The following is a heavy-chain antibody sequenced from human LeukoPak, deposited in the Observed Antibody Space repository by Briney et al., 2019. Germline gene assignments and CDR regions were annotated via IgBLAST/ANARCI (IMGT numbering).Heavy chain of an antibody. CDR3: ARGFHYDFWSGSYYFDY. CDR1: GFTFSDHY. CDR2: ITNKPKSYNT. V-gene: IGHV3-72*01. Sequence: GGSLRLSCAASGFTFSDHYMDWVRQAPGKGLEWVGRITNKPKSYNTEYAASVKGRFTISRDDSKNSLYLQMNRLKTEDTAVYYCARGFHYDFWSGSYYFDYWGQGTLVTVSS. D-gene: IGHD3-3*01. J-gene: IGHJ4*02.